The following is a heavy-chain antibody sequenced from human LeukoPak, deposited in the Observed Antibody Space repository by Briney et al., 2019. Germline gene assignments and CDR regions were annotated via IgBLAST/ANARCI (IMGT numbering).Heavy chain of an antibody. CDR1: GGSISSSSYY. CDR2: IYYSGST. Sequence: KPSETLSLTCTVSGGSISSSSYYWGWIRQPPGKGLEWIGSIYYSGSTHYNPSLKSRVTISVDTSKNQFSLKLSSVTAADTAVYYCARPRYGAPEYFQHWGQGTLVTVSS. V-gene: IGHV4-39*01. D-gene: IGHD4/OR15-4a*01. CDR3: ARPRYGAPEYFQH. J-gene: IGHJ1*01.